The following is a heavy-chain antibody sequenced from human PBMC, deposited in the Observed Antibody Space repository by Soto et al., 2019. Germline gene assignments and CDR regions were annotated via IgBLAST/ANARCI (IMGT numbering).Heavy chain of an antibody. Sequence: QITLNESGPTQVKPRQTLTLTCTFSGFSLTTSGVGVGWIRQSPGKAPEWLALIYWDDDKRYSPSLKSRPTITKDTSKNQVVLTMADLDPVDTATYYCAHRVLRTVFGLVTTTAIYFDFWGQGTPVAVSS. CDR3: AHRVLRTVFGLVTTTAIYFDF. CDR2: IYWDDDK. J-gene: IGHJ4*02. V-gene: IGHV2-5*02. CDR1: GFSLTTSGVG. D-gene: IGHD3-3*01.